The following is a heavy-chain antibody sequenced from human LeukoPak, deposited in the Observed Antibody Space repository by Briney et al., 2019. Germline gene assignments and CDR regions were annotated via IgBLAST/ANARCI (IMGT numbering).Heavy chain of an antibody. CDR3: ARDPQFSGYWVINYFDY. V-gene: IGHV1-69*04. J-gene: IGHJ4*02. CDR1: GGTFSSYA. D-gene: IGHD3-22*01. Sequence: ASVKVSCKASGGTFSSYAISWLRQAPGQGLEWMGRINPILGIANYAQKFQGRVTITADKSTSTAYMELSSLRSEDTAVYYCARDPQFSGYWVINYFDYWGQGTLVTVSS. CDR2: INPILGIA.